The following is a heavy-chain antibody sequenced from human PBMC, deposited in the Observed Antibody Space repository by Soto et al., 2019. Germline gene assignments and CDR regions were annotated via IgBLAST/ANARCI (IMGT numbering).Heavy chain of an antibody. D-gene: IGHD2-15*01. CDR3: ARETLGYCSGGSCSHGWFDP. Sequence: GGSLRLSCAASGFTFSSYSMNWVRQAPGKGLEWVSSISSSSSYIYYADSVKGRFTISRDNAKNSLYLQMNSLRAEDTAVYYCARETLGYCSGGSCSHGWFDPWGQGTLVTVSS. CDR1: GFTFSSYS. J-gene: IGHJ5*02. V-gene: IGHV3-21*01. CDR2: ISSSSSYI.